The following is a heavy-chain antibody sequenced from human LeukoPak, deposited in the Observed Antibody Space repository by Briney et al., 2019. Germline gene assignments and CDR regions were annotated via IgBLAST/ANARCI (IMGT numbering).Heavy chain of an antibody. CDR3: ARAMSGDVFDY. CDR1: GYTFRNFY. CDR2: INADSGST. D-gene: IGHD3-10*01. J-gene: IGHJ4*01. Sequence: ASVKVSCKALGYTFRNFYIHWVRQAPGKGFEWMGWINADSGSTQYVQKFQGRVTMTRDTSTSTAYMELDRLSSDDTSMYYCARAMSGDVFDYWGHGTLVIVSS. V-gene: IGHV1-2*02.